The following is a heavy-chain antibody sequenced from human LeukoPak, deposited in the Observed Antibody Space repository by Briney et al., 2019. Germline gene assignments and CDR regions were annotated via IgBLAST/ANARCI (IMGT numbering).Heavy chain of an antibody. D-gene: IGHD6-19*01. CDR1: GFSFSSYG. Sequence: GRSLRLSCAASGFSFSSYGMHWVRQAPGKGLEWVAVIWYDGSKKYYADSVKGRFIISRDNSRNTLYLQMNSLRVEDTTVYYCAKDLAVAGLYWGQGTLVTVSS. V-gene: IGHV3-33*06. CDR3: AKDLAVAGLY. J-gene: IGHJ4*02. CDR2: IWYDGSKK.